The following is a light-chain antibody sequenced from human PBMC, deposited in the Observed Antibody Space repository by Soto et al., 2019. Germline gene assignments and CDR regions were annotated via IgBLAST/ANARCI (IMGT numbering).Light chain of an antibody. CDR3: QQTYSTPGT. J-gene: IGKJ1*01. Sequence: DIQMTQSPSSLSASVGDRVTITCRASRTISSYLNWYQQKPGKAPNLLIYAASNLQGGVPSRFSGSGSGTDFTLTISRLHSEDFATYYGQQTYSTPGTFGQGTKVEIK. CDR1: RTISSY. CDR2: AAS. V-gene: IGKV1-39*01.